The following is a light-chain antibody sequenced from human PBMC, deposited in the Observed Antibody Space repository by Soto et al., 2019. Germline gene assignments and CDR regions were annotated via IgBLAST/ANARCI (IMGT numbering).Light chain of an antibody. CDR1: SSDVGGYNY. J-gene: IGLJ1*01. V-gene: IGLV2-14*01. Sequence: QSVLTQPASVSGSPGQSITISCTGTSSDVGGYNYVSWYQQLPDKAPKVVIYDVTNRPSGVSNRFSASKSGNTASLTISGLQAEDEADYYCMSYTSSSTYVFGTGTKVTVL. CDR2: DVT. CDR3: MSYTSSSTYV.